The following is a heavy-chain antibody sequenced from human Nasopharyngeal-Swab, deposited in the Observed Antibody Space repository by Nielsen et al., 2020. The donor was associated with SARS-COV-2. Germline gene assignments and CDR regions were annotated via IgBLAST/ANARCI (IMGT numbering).Heavy chain of an antibody. Sequence: ASVKVSCKASGYTFTSYGISWVRQAPGQGLEWKGWISAYNGNTNYAQKLQGRVTMTTDTSTSTAYMELRSLRSDDTAVYYCARDRQYYDSSGYYYVLDYYYGMDVWGQGTTVTVSS. V-gene: IGHV1-18*01. J-gene: IGHJ6*02. CDR2: ISAYNGNT. D-gene: IGHD3-22*01. CDR1: GYTFTSYG. CDR3: ARDRQYYDSSGYYYVLDYYYGMDV.